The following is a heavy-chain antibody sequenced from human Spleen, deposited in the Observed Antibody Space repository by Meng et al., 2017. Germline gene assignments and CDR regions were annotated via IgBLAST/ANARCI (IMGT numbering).Heavy chain of an antibody. CDR3: ARDNAAAGLDY. CDR2: ISSSSSYI. D-gene: IGHD6-13*01. Sequence: EWRLLDVGGGMVKPGGSLRLSCAAYGFTFSSYSMTGVRQAPGKGLEWVSSISSSSSYIYYADSVKGRFTISRDNAKNSLYLQMNSLRAEDTAVYYCARDNAAAGLDYWGQGTLVTVSS. J-gene: IGHJ4*02. CDR1: GFTFSSYS. V-gene: IGHV3-21*01.